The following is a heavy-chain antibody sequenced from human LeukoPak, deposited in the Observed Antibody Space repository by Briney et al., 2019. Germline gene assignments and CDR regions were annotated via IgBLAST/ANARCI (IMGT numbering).Heavy chain of an antibody. D-gene: IGHD5-24*01. CDR2: ISGSGGST. Sequence: PGGSLRLSCAASGFTFSSYAMSWFRQAPGKGLEWVSAISGSGGSTYYADSVKGRFTISRDNSKNTLYLQMNGLRAEDTAVYYCAKYTDDYSDYWGQGTLVTVSS. CDR1: GFTFSSYA. J-gene: IGHJ4*02. V-gene: IGHV3-23*01. CDR3: AKYTDDYSDY.